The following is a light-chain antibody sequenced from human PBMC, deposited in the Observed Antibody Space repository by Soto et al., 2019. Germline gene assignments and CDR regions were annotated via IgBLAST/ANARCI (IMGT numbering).Light chain of an antibody. V-gene: IGLV2-14*03. CDR1: SSDVGAYNY. Sequence: QAASVSGSPGQSITISCTGTSSDVGAYNYVSWYQQHPGKAPKLMIYDVFNRPSGVSDRFSGSKSGNTASLTISGLQAEDEADYFCSSYTNFNSLFGGGTKLTVL. CDR2: DVF. CDR3: SSYTNFNSL. J-gene: IGLJ3*02.